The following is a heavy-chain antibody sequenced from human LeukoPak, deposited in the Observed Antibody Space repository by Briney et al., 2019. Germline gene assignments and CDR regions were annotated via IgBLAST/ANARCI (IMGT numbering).Heavy chain of an antibody. CDR3: ARYGSGSYYSGNFDY. CDR1: GYTFTSYG. V-gene: IGHV1-18*01. D-gene: IGHD3-10*01. CDR2: ISAYNGNT. Sequence: ASVNLSCKASGYTFTSYGFSWVRQARGQGLGWMGWISAYNGNTNYAQKLQGRVTMTTDTSTSTAYMELRSLRSDDTAVYYCARYGSGSYYSGNFDYWGQGTLVTVSS. J-gene: IGHJ4*02.